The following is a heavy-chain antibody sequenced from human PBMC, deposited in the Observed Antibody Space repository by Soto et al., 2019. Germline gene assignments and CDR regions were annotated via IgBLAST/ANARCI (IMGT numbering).Heavy chain of an antibody. CDR1: GFTFSDYY. J-gene: IGHJ6*02. CDR2: TKNKTNSYST. V-gene: IGHV3-72*01. D-gene: IGHD3-9*01. Sequence: EVQLVESGGGLVQPGGSLRLSCAASGFTFSDYYMDWVRQGPGKGLEWVGRTKNKTNSYSTEYAAAVKGRFTISRDVSKNSLYLHMNSLKTEDTAVYYCTREMYYGISPYSYAMDVWGQGTTVTVSS. CDR3: TREMYYGISPYSYAMDV.